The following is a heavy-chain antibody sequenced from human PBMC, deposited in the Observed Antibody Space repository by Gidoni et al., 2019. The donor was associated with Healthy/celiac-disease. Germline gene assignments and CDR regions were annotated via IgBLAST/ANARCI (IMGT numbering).Heavy chain of an antibody. J-gene: IGHJ6*03. Sequence: QVQLQQWGAGLLKPSETLSLTCAVYGGSFSVSYWSGIRQPPGKGLEWIGEINHSGSTNYNPALKSRVTISVDTSKNQFSLKLSSVTAADTAVYYCARGLPVVPAAKTRRNYYMDVWGKGTTVTVSS. D-gene: IGHD2-2*01. V-gene: IGHV4-34*01. CDR2: INHSGST. CDR3: ARGLPVVPAAKTRRNYYMDV. CDR1: GGSFSVSY.